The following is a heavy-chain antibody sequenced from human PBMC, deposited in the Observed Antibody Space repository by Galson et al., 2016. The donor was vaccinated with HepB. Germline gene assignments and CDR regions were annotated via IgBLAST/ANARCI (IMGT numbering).Heavy chain of an antibody. J-gene: IGHJ4*01. CDR3: ARHTNFWNGYCFDY. CDR2: ICPDDSAI. CDR1: GYTFTSYC. V-gene: IGHV5-51*01. D-gene: IGHD3-3*01. Sequence: QSGAEVKKPGESLNISCKASGYTFTSYCIVWVRQVPGQGLEWMGLICPDDSAIRYSPSFVGLVTMSVDKSKSTASLQWSSLQASDTAMYYCARHTNFWNGYCFDYWGHGTPVTVSS.